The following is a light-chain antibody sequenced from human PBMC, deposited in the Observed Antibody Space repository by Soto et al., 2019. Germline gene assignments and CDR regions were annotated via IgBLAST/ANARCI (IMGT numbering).Light chain of an antibody. J-gene: IGKJ2*01. V-gene: IGKV3-15*01. CDR3: QQYNNWPHIYT. CDR1: QSVSSN. CDR2: GAS. Sequence: EIVMTQSPATLSVSPGERATLSCRASQSVSSNLAWYQQKPGQAPRLLIYGASTRATGIPARFSGSGSGTEVTLTISSLQSEDFAVYDYQQYNNWPHIYTFGQGTKVEIK.